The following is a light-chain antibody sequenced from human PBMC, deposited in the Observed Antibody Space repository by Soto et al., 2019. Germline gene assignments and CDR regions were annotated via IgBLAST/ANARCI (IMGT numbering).Light chain of an antibody. CDR3: GSWDSSLSVVV. CDR1: SSNIGGNS. J-gene: IGLJ2*01. Sequence: QSVLTQPPSVSAAPGQKVTISCSGSSSNIGGNSVSWYQQLPGTAPKLLIYDDNKRPSGIPDRFSGSKSGTSATLGITGFQTGDEADYYCGSWDSSLSVVVFGGGTQLTVL. V-gene: IGLV1-51*01. CDR2: DDN.